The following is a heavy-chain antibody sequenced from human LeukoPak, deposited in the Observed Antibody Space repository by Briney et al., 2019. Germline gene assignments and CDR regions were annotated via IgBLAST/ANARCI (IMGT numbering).Heavy chain of an antibody. J-gene: IGHJ4*02. Sequence: GASVKVSCKASGYTFTSYGITWVRQAPGQGLEWMGWISTYNGNANYVQKLQGRVTMTTDTSTSTAYMELRSLRSDDTAMYYCAGIRLAELYDYWGQGTLVTVSS. CDR3: AGIRLAELYDY. V-gene: IGHV1-18*01. D-gene: IGHD3-16*01. CDR2: ISTYNGNA. CDR1: GYTFTSYG.